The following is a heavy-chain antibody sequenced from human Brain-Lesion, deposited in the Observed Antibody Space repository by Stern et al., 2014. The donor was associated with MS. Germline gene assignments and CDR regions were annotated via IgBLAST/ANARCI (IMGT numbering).Heavy chain of an antibody. CDR1: GYTFTGYY. CDR3: ATYYYDSTGYNDF. D-gene: IGHD3-22*01. J-gene: IGHJ4*02. CDR2: INPKSGGT. V-gene: IGHV1-2*04. Sequence: QVQLVQSGAEVKKPGASVKVSCKASGYTFTGYYMHWVRQAPGKGLEWMGWINPKSGGTNYAQKFQGWVTMTRDTSINTAYMELSRLRSDDTAVYYCATYYYDSTGYNDFWGQGPLVTVSS.